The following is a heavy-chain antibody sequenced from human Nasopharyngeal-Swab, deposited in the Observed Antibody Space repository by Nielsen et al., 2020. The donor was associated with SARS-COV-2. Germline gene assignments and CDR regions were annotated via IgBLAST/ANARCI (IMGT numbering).Heavy chain of an antibody. J-gene: IGHJ6*02. CDR2: IYYSGST. CDR1: GGSISSYY. CDR3: ASDRIAAAGYYYYGMDV. V-gene: IGHV4-59*01. D-gene: IGHD6-13*01. Sequence: SETLSLTCTASGGSISSYYWSWIRQPPGKGLEWIGYIYYSGSTNYNPSPKSRVTISVDTSKNQFSLKLSSVTAADTAVYYCASDRIAAAGYYYYGMDVWGQGTTVTVSS.